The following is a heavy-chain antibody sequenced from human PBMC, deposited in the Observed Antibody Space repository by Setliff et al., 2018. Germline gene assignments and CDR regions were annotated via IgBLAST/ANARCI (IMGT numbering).Heavy chain of an antibody. CDR1: GGSFSGYY. CDR3: ERGKSVTASNWFDP. V-gene: IGHV4-34*01. CDR2: INHSGST. J-gene: IGHJ5*02. Sequence: ETLSLTCAVYGGSFSGYYWSWIRQPPGKGLEWIGEINHSGSTNYNPSLKSRVTISVDTSKNQFSLKLSSVTAADTAVYYCERGKSVTASNWFDPWGQGTLVTVSS. D-gene: IGHD5-18*01.